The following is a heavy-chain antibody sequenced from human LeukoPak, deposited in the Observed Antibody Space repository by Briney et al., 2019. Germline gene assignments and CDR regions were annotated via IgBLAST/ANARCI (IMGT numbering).Heavy chain of an antibody. CDR2: IYDSVST. J-gene: IGHJ4*02. CDR1: GGSIRSSYYY. CDR3: ARGDIHSGSRYDY. Sequence: SETLSLTCTVSGGSIRSSYYYWGWIRQPPGKGLEWIGSIYDSVSTYYNPSLKSRVTISVDTSKNQFSLKLSSVTAADTAVYYCARGDIHSGSRYDYWGQGTLVTVSS. D-gene: IGHD3-10*01. V-gene: IGHV4-39*07.